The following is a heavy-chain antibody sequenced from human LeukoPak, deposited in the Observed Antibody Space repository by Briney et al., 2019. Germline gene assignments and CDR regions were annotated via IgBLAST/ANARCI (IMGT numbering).Heavy chain of an antibody. V-gene: IGHV3-21*01. J-gene: IGHJ4*02. CDR3: ATETIGRHYDY. CDR2: IGPTGTDR. CDR1: GFTFSSCG. D-gene: IGHD1-14*01. Sequence: PGRSLRLSCAASGFTFSSCGFNWVRQAPGKGLEWVSSIGPTGTDRYCADSVRGRFTISRDNAKNSMYLQMDSLRDEDTAVYYCATETIGRHYDYWGQGTLLTVSS.